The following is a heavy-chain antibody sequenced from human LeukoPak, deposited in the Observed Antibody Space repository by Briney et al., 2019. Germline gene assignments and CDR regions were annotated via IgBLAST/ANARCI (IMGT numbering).Heavy chain of an antibody. CDR3: AYGWFDP. CDR2: IRSKANSYAT. CDR1: GFIFSGSA. V-gene: IGHV3-73*01. D-gene: IGHD4-17*01. Sequence: PGGSLRLSCAASGFIFSGSAMHWVRQASGKGLESVGRIRSKANSYATAYAASVKGRFTISRDDSKNTAYLQKNSLKTEDTAVYYSAYGWFDPWGPGTRVTVSS. J-gene: IGHJ5*02.